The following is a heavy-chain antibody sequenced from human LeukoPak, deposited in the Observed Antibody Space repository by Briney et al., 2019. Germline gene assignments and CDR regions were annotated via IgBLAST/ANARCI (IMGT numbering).Heavy chain of an antibody. D-gene: IGHD6-13*01. CDR2: ISYDGSNK. J-gene: IGHJ6*02. V-gene: IGHV3-30*18. CDR1: GFTFSSYG. CDR3: AKDKGSSWPYYYYYGMDV. Sequence: GGSLRLSCAASGFTFSSYGMHWVRQAPGKGLEWVAVISYDGSNKYYADSVKGRFTISRDNSKNTLYLQMNSLRAEDTAVYYCAKDKGSSWPYYYYYGMDVWGQGTTVTVSS.